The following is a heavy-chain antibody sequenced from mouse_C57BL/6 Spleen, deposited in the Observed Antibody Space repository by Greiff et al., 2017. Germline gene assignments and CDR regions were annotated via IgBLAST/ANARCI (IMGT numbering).Heavy chain of an antibody. J-gene: IGHJ3*01. Sequence: QVQLQQPGAELVKPGASVKMSCKASGYTFTSYWITWVKQRPGQGLEWIGDIYPGSGSTNYNEKFKSKATLTVDTSSSTAYMQLSSLTSEDSAVYYCARRGLYYDYGEFAYWGQGTLVTVSA. CDR3: ARRGLYYDYGEFAY. V-gene: IGHV1-55*01. CDR1: GYTFTSYW. CDR2: IYPGSGST. D-gene: IGHD2-4*01.